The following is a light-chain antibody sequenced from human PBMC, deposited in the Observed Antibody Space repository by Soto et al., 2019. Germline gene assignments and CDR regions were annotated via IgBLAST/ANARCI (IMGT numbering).Light chain of an antibody. CDR2: DAS. J-gene: IGKJ4*01. CDR3: QQRSSGPHT. V-gene: IGKV3-11*01. Sequence: EIVLTQSPATLSLSPGERATLSCRASQSLSRFLAWFQHKPGQAPRLLIYDASKRAPGTPARFTGSGSGTDFTLTSSSLESEDVAVYYCQQRSSGPHTFGGGTKVEIK. CDR1: QSLSRF.